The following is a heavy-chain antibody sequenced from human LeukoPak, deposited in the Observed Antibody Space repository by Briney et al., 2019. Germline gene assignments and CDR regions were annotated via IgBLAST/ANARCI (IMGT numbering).Heavy chain of an antibody. Sequence: ASVKVSCKASGYTFTNYGISWVRQAPGQGLEWMSWIGANNGEIRYAQNFQGRVTMTTDTSTTTAYMELRSLRSDDTAVYYCARVPPSAHQLFCSDYWGQGTQVTVSS. CDR1: GYTFTNYG. J-gene: IGHJ4*02. CDR3: ARVPPSAHQLFCSDY. D-gene: IGHD2-2*01. CDR2: IGANNGEI. V-gene: IGHV1-18*04.